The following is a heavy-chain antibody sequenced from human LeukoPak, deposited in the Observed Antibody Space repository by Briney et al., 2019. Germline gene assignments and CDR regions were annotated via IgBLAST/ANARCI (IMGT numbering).Heavy chain of an antibody. CDR3: ARQGRDLAY. V-gene: IGHV5-51*01. CDR1: GYRFTTYW. Sequence: GESLKISCKGSGYRFTTYWIGWVRQMTGKGMEWMGIIYPGDSDTRYSPSFQAQVTISADKSISTAYLQWTSLKASDTAMYYCARQGRDLAYWGQGTLVTISS. J-gene: IGHJ4*02. CDR2: IYPGDSDT. D-gene: IGHD5-24*01.